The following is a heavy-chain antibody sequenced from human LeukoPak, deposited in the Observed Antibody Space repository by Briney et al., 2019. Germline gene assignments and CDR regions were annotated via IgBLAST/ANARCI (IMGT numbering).Heavy chain of an antibody. CDR2: NFFHDGST. Sequence: ASVNVSCKTSGYSFNSHHVHWVRQAPGQGLEWMGINFFHDGSTSNTQKFQGRVTMTRDTSTSTVYMELSSLRSEDTAVYYCARDSGNYHYDMDVWGQGTTVIVSS. J-gene: IGHJ6*02. V-gene: IGHV1-46*02. D-gene: IGHD3-10*01. CDR1: GYSFNSHH. CDR3: ARDSGNYHYDMDV.